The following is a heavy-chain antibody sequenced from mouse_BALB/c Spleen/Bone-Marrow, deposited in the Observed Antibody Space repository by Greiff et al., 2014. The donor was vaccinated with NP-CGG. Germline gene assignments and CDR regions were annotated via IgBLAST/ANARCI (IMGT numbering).Heavy chain of an antibody. V-gene: IGHV1-82*01. J-gene: IGHJ2*01. CDR1: GYAFSNSW. CDR3: ARDYYGSSYDY. D-gene: IGHD1-1*01. CDR2: IYPGDGDT. Sequence: VQLQQSGPELVKPGASVKISCKASGYAFSNSWMNWVKQRPGQGLEWIGRIYPGDGDTNYNGKFKGKATLTADKSSSTAYMQLSSLTSVDSAVYFCARDYYGSSYDYWGQGTTLTASS.